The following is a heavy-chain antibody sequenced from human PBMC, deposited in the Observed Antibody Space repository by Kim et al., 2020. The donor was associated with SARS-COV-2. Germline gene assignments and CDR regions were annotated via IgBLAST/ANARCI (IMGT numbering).Heavy chain of an antibody. J-gene: IGHJ6*02. V-gene: IGHV3-30*18. CDR3: AKDIAVAGDYYYYGMDV. CDR1: GFTFSSYG. Sequence: GGSLRLSCAASGFTFSSYGMHWVRQAPGKGLEWVAVISYDGSNKYYADSVKGQFTISRDNSKNTLYLQMNSLRAEDTAVYYCAKDIAVAGDYYYYGMDVWGQGTTVTVSS. D-gene: IGHD6-19*01. CDR2: ISYDGSNK.